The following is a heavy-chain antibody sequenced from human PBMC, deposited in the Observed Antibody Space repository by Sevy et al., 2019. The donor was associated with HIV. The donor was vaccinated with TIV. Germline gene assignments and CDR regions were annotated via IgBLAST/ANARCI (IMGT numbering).Heavy chain of an antibody. V-gene: IGHV3-48*02. CDR2: IGTAAGVT. CDR3: AKCPGHYSIDY. CDR1: GFTFNTYS. D-gene: IGHD2-21*01. Sequence: GESRKISCAASGFTFNTYSLIWVRQTPGKGLGWLSFIGTAAGVTYYADSVKGRFTISRDNAKNSLYLQMNSLRDEDTAVYYCAKCPGHYSIDYWGQGTLVTVSS. J-gene: IGHJ4*02.